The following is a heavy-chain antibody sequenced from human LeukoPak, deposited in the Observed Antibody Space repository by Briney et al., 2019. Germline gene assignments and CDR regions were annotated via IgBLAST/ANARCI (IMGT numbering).Heavy chain of an antibody. CDR2: INPNTGGT. CDR1: GYTFTGYY. CDR3: ASLKTYDDAFDI. V-gene: IGHV1-2*02. J-gene: IGHJ3*02. D-gene: IGHD3-3*01. Sequence: GASEKVSCKTSGYTFTGYYMHWVRQAPGQGLEWMGWINPNTGGTNYAQRFQGRVSVTRDTSISTAYMELSRLRSDDTVMYYCASLKTYDDAFDIWGQGTMVTVS.